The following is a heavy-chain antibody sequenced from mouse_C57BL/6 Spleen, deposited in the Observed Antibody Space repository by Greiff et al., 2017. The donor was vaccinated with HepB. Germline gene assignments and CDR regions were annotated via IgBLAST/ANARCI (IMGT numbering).Heavy chain of an antibody. J-gene: IGHJ1*03. D-gene: IGHD4-1*01. CDR3: ARGDWDVNWYFDV. V-gene: IGHV3-6*01. Sequence: DVKLQESGPGLVKPSQSLSLTCSVTGYSITSGYYWNWIRQFPGNKLEWMGYISYDGSNNYNPSLKNRISITRDTSKNQFFLKLNSVTTEDTATYYCARGDWDVNWYFDVWGTGTTVTVSS. CDR2: ISYDGSN. CDR1: GYSITSGYY.